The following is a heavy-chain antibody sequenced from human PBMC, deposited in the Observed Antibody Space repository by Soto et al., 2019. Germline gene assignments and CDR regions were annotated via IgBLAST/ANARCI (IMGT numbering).Heavy chain of an antibody. CDR3: ASTPGAARYFDY. Sequence: EVQLVESGGGLVQPGGSLRLSCSVSGFTFNSAWMSWVRQAPGKGLEWVVNINQDGNEKFYVDSVMGRFTISRDNAKNSLFLQMNSLRVEDTAVYYCASTPGAARYFDYWGRGTLVTVSS. V-gene: IGHV3-7*01. CDR2: INQDGNEK. J-gene: IGHJ4*02. D-gene: IGHD6-6*01. CDR1: GFTFNSAW.